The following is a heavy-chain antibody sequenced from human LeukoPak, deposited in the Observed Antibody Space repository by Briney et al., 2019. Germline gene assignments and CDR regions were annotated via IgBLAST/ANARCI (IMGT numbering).Heavy chain of an antibody. D-gene: IGHD6-13*01. CDR3: AGLHFAAAEEFDP. V-gene: IGHV4-59*08. J-gene: IGHJ5*02. Sequence: SETLSLTCTVSGGSINGFYWSWIQQPPGKGLEWIGYIYYSGNTNYNPSLRSRVTISLDTSKNQFSLNLNSVTAADTAMYYCAGLHFAAAEEFDPWGQGTLVTVSS. CDR2: IYYSGNT. CDR1: GGSINGFY.